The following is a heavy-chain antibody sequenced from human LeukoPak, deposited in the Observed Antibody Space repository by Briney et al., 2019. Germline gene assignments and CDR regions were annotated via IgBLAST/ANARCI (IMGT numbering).Heavy chain of an antibody. CDR2: ISGAGDST. V-gene: IGHV3-23*01. Sequence: GGSLRLSCAASGFTFSGYAMSWVRQAAGKGLEWVSDISGAGDSTYYVDSVKGRFTISRDSSKNTVYLQLNSLRAEDTALYYCAKGRLVPAAPLDYWGQGTLVTVSS. D-gene: IGHD2-2*01. CDR3: AKGRLVPAAPLDY. J-gene: IGHJ4*02. CDR1: GFTFSGYA.